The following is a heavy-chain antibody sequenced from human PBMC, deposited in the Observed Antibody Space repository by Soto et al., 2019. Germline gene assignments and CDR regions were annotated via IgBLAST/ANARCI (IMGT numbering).Heavy chain of an antibody. Sequence: QVQLVESGGGVVQPGRSLRLSCAASGFTFSSYGMHWVRQAPGKGLEWVAVIWYDGSNKYYADSVKGRFTISRDNSKNTLYLQMNSLGAEDTAVYYCARASHVTIFGVVIIKDAFDIWGQGTMVTVSS. J-gene: IGHJ3*02. CDR3: ARASHVTIFGVVIIKDAFDI. CDR2: IWYDGSNK. V-gene: IGHV3-33*01. CDR1: GFTFSSYG. D-gene: IGHD3-3*01.